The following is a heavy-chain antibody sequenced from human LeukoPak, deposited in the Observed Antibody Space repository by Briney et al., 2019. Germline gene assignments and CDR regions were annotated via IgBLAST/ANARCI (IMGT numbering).Heavy chain of an antibody. CDR1: GFTFSSDA. D-gene: IGHD3-3*01. J-gene: IGHJ5*02. Sequence: PAGSLRLSCAASGFTFSSDAMSWVCQAPGKGLEWVSAISGSGGSTYYADSVKGRFTISRDNSKNTLYLQMNSLRAEDTAVYYCAKEDDSWSGLTNWFDPWGQGTLVTVSS. CDR2: ISGSGGST. V-gene: IGHV3-23*01. CDR3: AKEDDSWSGLTNWFDP.